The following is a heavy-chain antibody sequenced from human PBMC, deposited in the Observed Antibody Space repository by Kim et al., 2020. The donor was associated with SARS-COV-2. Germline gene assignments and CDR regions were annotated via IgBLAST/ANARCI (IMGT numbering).Heavy chain of an antibody. D-gene: IGHD3-9*01. Sequence: DSVKGRFTISRDNSRNMLYLQVNSLRAEDTAVYYCAKVSPRYFDWLLLFDYWGQGTLVTVSS. CDR3: AKVSPRYFDWLLLFDY. J-gene: IGHJ4*02. V-gene: IGHV3-23*01.